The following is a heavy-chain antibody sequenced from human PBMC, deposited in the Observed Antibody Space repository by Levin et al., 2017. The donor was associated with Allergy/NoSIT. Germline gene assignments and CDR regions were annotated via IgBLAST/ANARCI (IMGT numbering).Heavy chain of an antibody. CDR1: GGSFSGYY. D-gene: IGHD3-10*01. Sequence: SQTLSLTCAVYGGSFSGYYWSWIRQPPGKGLEWIGEINHSGSTNYNPSLQSRVTISVDTSKNQFSLKLSSVTAADTAVYYCARGRGSKTMVRGVIYWFDPWGQGTLVTVSS. J-gene: IGHJ5*02. CDR3: ARGRGSKTMVRGVIYWFDP. V-gene: IGHV4-34*01. CDR2: INHSGST.